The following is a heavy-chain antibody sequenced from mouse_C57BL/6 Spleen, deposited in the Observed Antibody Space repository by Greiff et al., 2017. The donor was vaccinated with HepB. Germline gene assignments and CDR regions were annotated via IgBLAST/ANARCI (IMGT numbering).Heavy chain of an antibody. CDR1: GYTFTSYW. D-gene: IGHD1-1*01. CDR2: IHPNSGST. V-gene: IGHV1-64*01. CDR3: ARSSSGSYYGSSYGAMDY. Sequence: QVQLQQPGAELVKPGASVKLSCKASGYTFTSYWMHWVKQRPGQGLEWIGMIHPNSGSTNYNEKFKSKATLTVDKSSSTAYMQLSSLTSEDSAVYYCARSSSGSYYGSSYGAMDYWGQGTSVTVSS. J-gene: IGHJ4*01.